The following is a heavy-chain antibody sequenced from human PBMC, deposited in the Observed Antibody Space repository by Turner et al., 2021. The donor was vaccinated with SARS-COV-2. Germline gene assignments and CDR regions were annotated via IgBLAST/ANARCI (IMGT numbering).Heavy chain of an antibody. V-gene: IGHV4-39*01. CDR2: ICYSGST. Sequence: QLQLQESGPGLVKPSETLSLTCTVSGGSISSSSYYWGWIRQPPGKGLEWIGSICYSGSTYYNPSLKSRVTISVDTSKNQFSLKLSSVTAADTAVYYCAGEVVVLTTTHYGMDVWGQGTTVTVSS. CDR3: AGEVVVLTTTHYGMDV. D-gene: IGHD1-26*01. CDR1: GGSISSSSYY. J-gene: IGHJ6*02.